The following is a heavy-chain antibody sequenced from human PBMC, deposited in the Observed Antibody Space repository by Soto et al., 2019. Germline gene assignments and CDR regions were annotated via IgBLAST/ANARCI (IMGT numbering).Heavy chain of an antibody. CDR3: ARDSPAPAGTGAVAGTGYFDY. CDR1: GFTFSSYS. V-gene: IGHV3-21*01. D-gene: IGHD6-19*01. CDR2: ISSSSSYI. J-gene: IGHJ4*02. Sequence: GGSLRLSCAASGFTFSSYSMNWVRQAPGKGLEWVSSISSSSSYIYYADSVKGRFTISRDNAKNSLYLQMNSLRAEDTAVYYCARDSPAPAGTGAVAGTGYFDYSGQRTLDPVSS.